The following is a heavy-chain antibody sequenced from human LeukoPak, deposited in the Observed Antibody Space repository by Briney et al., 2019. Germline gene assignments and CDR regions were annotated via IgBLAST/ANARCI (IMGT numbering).Heavy chain of an antibody. D-gene: IGHD2-2*02. J-gene: IGHJ5*02. V-gene: IGHV4-59*01. CDR2: IYYSGST. Sequence: PSETLSLTCTVSGGSISSYYWSWIRQPPGKGLEWIGYIYYSGSTNYNPSLKSRVTISVDTSKNQFSLKLRSVTAADTAVYYCARGLYFDPWGQGTLVTVSS. CDR1: GGSISSYY. CDR3: ARGLYFDP.